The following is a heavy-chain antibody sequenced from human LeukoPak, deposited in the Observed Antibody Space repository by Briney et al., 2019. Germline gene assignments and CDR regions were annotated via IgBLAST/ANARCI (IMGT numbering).Heavy chain of an antibody. CDR3: ARDGGAAALSY. CDR1: GFTVSDYY. J-gene: IGHJ4*02. CDR2: ISSTGSTI. V-gene: IGHV3-11*01. D-gene: IGHD6-13*01. Sequence: PGGSLRLSCAASGFTVSDYYMSWIPQAPGKGREWGSYISSTGSTIYYADSVKGRFTISRDNAKTSLYLQMNSLRAQDTAVYYCARDGGAAALSYWGQGTLVTVSS.